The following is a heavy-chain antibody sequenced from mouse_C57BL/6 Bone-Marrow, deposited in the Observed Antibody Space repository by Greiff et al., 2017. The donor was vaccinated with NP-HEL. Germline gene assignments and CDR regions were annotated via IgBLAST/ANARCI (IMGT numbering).Heavy chain of an antibody. CDR3: TRDYYGSSYVRDAMDY. CDR1: GFTFSSYA. J-gene: IGHJ4*01. CDR2: ISSGGDYI. D-gene: IGHD1-1*01. Sequence: VQLKESGEGLVKPGGSLKLSCAASGFTFSSYAMSWVRQTPEKRLEWVAYISSGGDYIYYADTVKGRFTISRDNARNTLYLQMSSLKSEDTAMYYCTRDYYGSSYVRDAMDYWGQGTSVTVSS. V-gene: IGHV5-9-1*02.